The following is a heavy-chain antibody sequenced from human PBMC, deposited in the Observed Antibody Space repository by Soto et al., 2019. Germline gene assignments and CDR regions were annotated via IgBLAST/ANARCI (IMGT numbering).Heavy chain of an antibody. V-gene: IGHV3-23*01. CDR1: GFTFSYYT. CDR2: ISNSGDTI. Sequence: PGGSLRLSCVASGFTFSYYTMSWVRQAPGKGLEWVSGISNSGDTIYYADSVKGRFTISRDNSKNTLYLQMNSLRAEDTAVYYCAKGPDEITMIVVVIGGEGNDAFDIWGQGTMVTVSS. D-gene: IGHD3-22*01. J-gene: IGHJ3*02. CDR3: AKGPDEITMIVVVIGGEGNDAFDI.